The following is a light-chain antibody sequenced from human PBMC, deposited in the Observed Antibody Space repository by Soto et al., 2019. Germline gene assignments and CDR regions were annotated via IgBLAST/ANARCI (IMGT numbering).Light chain of an antibody. CDR1: QDINKY. CDR3: QQSFNTPPT. J-gene: IGKJ4*01. V-gene: IGKV1-39*01. CDR2: YAS. Sequence: DVQMTQSPSSLSASVGDTITIGCRSSQDINKYLNWYQKKPGQAPNLLIYYASTLKSGVPLRFSGSGSGTDFTLTISTLQPEDFAVYYCQQSFNTPPTFGGGTTVEIK.